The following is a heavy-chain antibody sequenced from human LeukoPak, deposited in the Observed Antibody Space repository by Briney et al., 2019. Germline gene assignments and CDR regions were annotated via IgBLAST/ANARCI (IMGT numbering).Heavy chain of an antibody. CDR3: AKTSTQGYYDFWSGYPDY. Sequence: PGGSLRLSCAASGFTVSSNYMSWVRQAPGKGLEWVSVIYSGGSTYYADSVKGRFTISRDNSKNTLYLQMNSLRAEDTAVYYCAKTSTQGYYDFWSGYPDYWGQGTLVTVSS. V-gene: IGHV3-66*02. CDR1: GFTVSSNY. D-gene: IGHD3-3*01. J-gene: IGHJ4*02. CDR2: IYSGGST.